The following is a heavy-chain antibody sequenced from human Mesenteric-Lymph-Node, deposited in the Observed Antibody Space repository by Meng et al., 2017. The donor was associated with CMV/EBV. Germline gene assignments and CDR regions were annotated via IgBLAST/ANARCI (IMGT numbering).Heavy chain of an antibody. J-gene: IGHJ5*02. CDR2: IIPIFGTA. Sequence: SVKVSCKASGGTFSSYAISWVRQAPGQGLEWMGGIIPIFGTANYAQKFQGRVTITTDESTSTAYMELSSLRSDDTAVYYCAALDGRIYKWFDPWGQGTLVTVSS. CDR1: GGTFSSYA. V-gene: IGHV1-69*05. CDR3: AALDGRIYKWFDP. D-gene: IGHD2/OR15-2a*01.